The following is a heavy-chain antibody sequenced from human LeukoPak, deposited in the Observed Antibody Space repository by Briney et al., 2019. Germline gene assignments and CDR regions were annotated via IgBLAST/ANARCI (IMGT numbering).Heavy chain of an antibody. CDR2: INHSGST. Sequence: SETLSLTCAVYGGSFSGYYWSWIRQSPGKGLEWIGEINHSGSTNYNPSLKSRVTISVDTSKNQFSLKLGSVTAADTAVYYCTYSGSNYPDYWGQGTLVPSPQ. D-gene: IGHD1-26*01. V-gene: IGHV4-34*01. CDR3: TYSGSNYPDY. J-gene: IGHJ4*02. CDR1: GGSFSGYY.